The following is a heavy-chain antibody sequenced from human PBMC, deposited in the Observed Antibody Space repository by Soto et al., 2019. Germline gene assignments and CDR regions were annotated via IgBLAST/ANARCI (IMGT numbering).Heavy chain of an antibody. Sequence: PGGSLRLSCAASGFTFSSYAMSWVRQAPGKGLEWVSVIRSSGINKYYVDSVKGRFTISRDNSKNTLYLQMSSLRAEDTAVYYCVKVGFTYYFDYWGQGTLVTVSS. CDR3: VKVGFTYYFDY. CDR1: GFTFSSYA. V-gene: IGHV3-23*01. CDR2: IRSSGINK. D-gene: IGHD3-16*01. J-gene: IGHJ4*02.